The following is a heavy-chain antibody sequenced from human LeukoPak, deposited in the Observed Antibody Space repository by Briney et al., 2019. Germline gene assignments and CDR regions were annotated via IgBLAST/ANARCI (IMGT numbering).Heavy chain of an antibody. J-gene: IGHJ5*02. CDR3: ARHLVVGKFDP. V-gene: IGHV4-39*01. CDR2: IYFTGST. D-gene: IGHD3-10*01. Sequence: SETLSLTCTVSGGSINSNSFYWGWIRHPPGKELEWIGSIYFTGSTYYNPSLKSRVIISVDTSKNQFSLKLRSMTAADTAVYYCARHLVVGKFDPWGQGTLVTVSS. CDR1: GGSINSNSFY.